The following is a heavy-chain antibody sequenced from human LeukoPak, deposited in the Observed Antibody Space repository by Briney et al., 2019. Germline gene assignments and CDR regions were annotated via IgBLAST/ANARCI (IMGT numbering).Heavy chain of an antibody. J-gene: IGHJ6*02. CDR2: IYYSGST. D-gene: IGHD6-13*01. V-gene: IGHV4-38-2*02. CDR3: ARVPSSSSWYFYYGMDV. Sequence: SETQSLTCTVSGYSISSGYYWGWIRQPPGKGLEWIGYIYYSGSTNYNPSLKSRVTISVDTSKNQFSLKLSSVTAADTAVYYCARVPSSSSWYFYYGMDVWGQGTTVTVSS. CDR1: GYSISSGYY.